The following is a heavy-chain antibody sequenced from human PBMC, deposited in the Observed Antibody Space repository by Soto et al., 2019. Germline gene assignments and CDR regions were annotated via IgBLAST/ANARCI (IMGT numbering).Heavy chain of an antibody. D-gene: IGHD2-8*02. J-gene: IGHJ4*02. V-gene: IGHV4-34*01. Sequence: QVQLQQWGAGLLKPSETLSLTCAVYGGSFSGYYWTWIRQPPGPGLEWIGEINHSGSTNYNPSLKSRVTTSVDTSKNQFSLKLTSVTAADTAVYYCARDKITGLFDYWGQGTLVTVSS. CDR2: INHSGST. CDR1: GGSFSGYY. CDR3: ARDKITGLFDY.